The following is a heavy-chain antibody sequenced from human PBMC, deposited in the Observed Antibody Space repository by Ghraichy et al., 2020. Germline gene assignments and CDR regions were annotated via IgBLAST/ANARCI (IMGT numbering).Heavy chain of an antibody. V-gene: IGHV4-4*02. CDR1: GGSISTSNW. CDR3: ARGNSGDDAFDI. Sequence: SLTCAVSGGSISTSNWWSWVRQPPAKGLEWIGESFHSGTTNYNPSLKSRVTISLDKSKNQFSLKLSSVTVADTAMYYCARGNSGDDAFDIWGPGTMVTVSS. D-gene: IGHD1-26*01. J-gene: IGHJ3*02. CDR2: SFHSGTT.